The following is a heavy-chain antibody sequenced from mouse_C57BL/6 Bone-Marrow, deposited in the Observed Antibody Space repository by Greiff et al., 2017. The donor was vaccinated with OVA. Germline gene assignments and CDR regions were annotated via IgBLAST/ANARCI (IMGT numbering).Heavy chain of an antibody. Sequence: EVQLVESGGDLVKPGGSLKLSCAASGFTFSSYGMSWVRQTPDKRLEWVATISSGGSYTYYPDSVKGRFTISRDNAKNTLYLQMSRLKSEDTAMYYCARILDYWGKGTTLTVSS. J-gene: IGHJ2*01. CDR3: ARILDY. V-gene: IGHV5-6*01. CDR1: GFTFSSYG. CDR2: ISSGGSYT.